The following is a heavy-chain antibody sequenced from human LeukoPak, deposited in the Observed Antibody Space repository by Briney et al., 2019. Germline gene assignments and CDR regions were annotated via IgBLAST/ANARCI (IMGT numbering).Heavy chain of an antibody. CDR2: IRSKGNSYAT. J-gene: IGHJ6*03. V-gene: IGHV3-73*01. Sequence: GGSLRLSCAASGFTFSGSAMHWVRQASGKGLEWVGRIRSKGNSYATAYAASVKGRFTISRDDSKNTAYLQMNSLKTEDTAVYYCTRHGYSGYDLGYYYYYMDVWGKGTTVTVSS. D-gene: IGHD5-12*01. CDR3: TRHGYSGYDLGYYYYYMDV. CDR1: GFTFSGSA.